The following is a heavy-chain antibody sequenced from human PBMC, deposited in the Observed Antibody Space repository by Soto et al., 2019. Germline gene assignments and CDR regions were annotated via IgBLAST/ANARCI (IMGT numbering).Heavy chain of an antibody. D-gene: IGHD6-13*01. CDR3: AKVEPYSGSSYRGYFQY. Sequence: GGSLRLSCAASGFTFSSYAMSWVRQAPGKGLEWVSTISGSGVATFYADSVKGRFTISRDNSKDTLYLQMNSLRTEDTALYYCAKVEPYSGSSYRGYFQYWGQGTLVTVSS. CDR2: ISGSGVAT. CDR1: GFTFSSYA. V-gene: IGHV3-23*01. J-gene: IGHJ1*01.